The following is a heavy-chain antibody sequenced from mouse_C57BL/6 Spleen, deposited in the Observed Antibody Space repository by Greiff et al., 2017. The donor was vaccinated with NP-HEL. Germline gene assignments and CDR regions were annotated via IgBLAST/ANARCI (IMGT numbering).Heavy chain of an antibody. J-gene: IGHJ2*01. CDR2: IDPETGGT. CDR3: TCITTVEGY. CDR1: GYTFTDYE. V-gene: IGHV1-15*01. Sequence: VKLQESGAELVRPGASVTLSCKASGYTFTDYEMHWVKQTPVHGLEWIGAIDPETGGTAYNQKFKGKAILTADKSSSTAYMELRSLTSEDSAVYYCTCITTVEGYWGQGTTLTVSS. D-gene: IGHD1-1*01.